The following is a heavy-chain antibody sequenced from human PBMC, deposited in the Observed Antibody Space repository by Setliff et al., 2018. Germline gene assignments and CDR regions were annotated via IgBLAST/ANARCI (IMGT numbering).Heavy chain of an antibody. CDR1: GGSISSGTYY. CDR3: ARGRPPLVGDY. D-gene: IGHD2-2*01. Sequence: SETLSLTCTVSGGSISSGTYYWSWIRQPAGKGLEWIGRIYTSGSTNYNPSLKSRVTISVDTSKNQFSLKLSSVTAADTAVYYCARGRPPLVGDYWGQGTLVTVSS. CDR2: IYTSGST. J-gene: IGHJ4*02. V-gene: IGHV4-61*02.